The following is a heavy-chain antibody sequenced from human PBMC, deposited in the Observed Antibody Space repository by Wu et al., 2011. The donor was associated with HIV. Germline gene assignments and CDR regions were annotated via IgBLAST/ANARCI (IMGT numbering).Heavy chain of an antibody. CDR3: AREGGQGTCGGGDCYSAFDQ. CDR1: GNTRAKSS. CDR2: FDPEDGET. J-gene: IGHJ4*02. Sequence: QVQLVQSGTEVKKPGASVKVSCKVFGNTRAKSSIHWVRQAPGKGLEWMGSFDPEDGETIYALKFQGRVTMTEDSSTDTVYLDLSNLTSSDTAVYFCAREGGQGTCGGGDCYSAFDQWGQGTLVTVSS. D-gene: IGHD2-21*02. V-gene: IGHV1-24*01.